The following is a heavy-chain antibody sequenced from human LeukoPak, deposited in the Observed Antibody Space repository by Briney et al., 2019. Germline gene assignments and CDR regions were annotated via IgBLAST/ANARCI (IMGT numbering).Heavy chain of an antibody. D-gene: IGHD3-10*01. CDR1: GGPISSGGYY. CDR3: AREALALWSYFDY. Sequence: SETLSLTCTVSGGPISSGGYYWSWIRQHPGKGLEWIGYIYYSGSTYYNPSLKSRVTISVDTSKNQFSLKLSSVTAADTAVYYCAREALALWSYFDYWGQGTLVTVSS. CDR2: IYYSGST. J-gene: IGHJ4*02. V-gene: IGHV4-31*03.